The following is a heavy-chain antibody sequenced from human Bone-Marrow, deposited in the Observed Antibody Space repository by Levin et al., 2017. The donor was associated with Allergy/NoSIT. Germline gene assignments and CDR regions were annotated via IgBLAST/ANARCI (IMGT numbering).Heavy chain of an antibody. CDR3: ARDPLNDWYFDY. Sequence: SETLSLTCTVSGDSVESGYFWAWIRQPPGKGLEWIGSVSHGGRAYYNPSLESLKSRVTISRGTSNNQFSLKLTSVTASDTAIYYCARDPLNDWYFDYWGRGSLVTVSS. V-gene: IGHV4-38-2*02. CDR1: GDSVESGYF. CDR2: VSHGGRA. J-gene: IGHJ2*01.